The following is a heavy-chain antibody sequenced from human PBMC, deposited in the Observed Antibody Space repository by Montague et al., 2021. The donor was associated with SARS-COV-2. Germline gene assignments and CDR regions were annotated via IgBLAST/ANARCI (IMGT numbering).Heavy chain of an antibody. V-gene: IGHV3-9*01. Sequence: SLRLSCAASGFAFGDHAMHWVRQAPGQGLEWISGITWDSGNQGYADSVKGRFTISRDNAKNSLYLQMNSLRVEDTALYYCAKDFDYYDSSGYFDYWGQGTLVTVSS. CDR1: GFAFGDHA. J-gene: IGHJ4*02. D-gene: IGHD3-22*01. CDR2: ITWDSGNQ. CDR3: AKDFDYYDSSGYFDY.